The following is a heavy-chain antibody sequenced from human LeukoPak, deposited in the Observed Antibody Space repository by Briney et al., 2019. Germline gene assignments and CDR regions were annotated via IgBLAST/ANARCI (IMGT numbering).Heavy chain of an antibody. CDR3: ARGEDIVVVPAALMDV. V-gene: IGHV7-4-1*02. J-gene: IGHJ6*02. Sequence: ASVKVSCKASGYTFTNYAMNWVRQAPGQGLEWMGWINTNTGNPTYAQGFTGRFVFSLDTSVSTAYLQISSLKAEDTAVYYCARGEDIVVVPAALMDVWGHGTTVTVSS. CDR1: GYTFTNYA. CDR2: INTNTGNP. D-gene: IGHD2-2*01.